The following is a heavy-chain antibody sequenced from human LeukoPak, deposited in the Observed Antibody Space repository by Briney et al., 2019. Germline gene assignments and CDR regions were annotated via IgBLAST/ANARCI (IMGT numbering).Heavy chain of an antibody. CDR2: ISGSGGST. D-gene: IGHD6-19*01. CDR1: GFTFTSSA. J-gene: IGHJ4*02. Sequence: GGSLRLTCAVSGFTFTSSAISWVRQAPGKGLEWVSAISGSGGSTYYADSVKGRFTISRDNSKNTLYLQMSSLRAEDTAVYYCVKITSSSGGDYWGQGTLVTVSS. CDR3: VKITSSSGGDY. V-gene: IGHV3-23*01.